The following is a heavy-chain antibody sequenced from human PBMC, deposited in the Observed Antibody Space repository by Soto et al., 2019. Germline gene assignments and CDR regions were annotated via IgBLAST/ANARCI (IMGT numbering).Heavy chain of an antibody. D-gene: IGHD3-22*01. V-gene: IGHV4-61*01. CDR2: IYYSGTT. J-gene: IGHJ4*02. CDR1: GGSVSSGSYY. Sequence: SETLSLTCPVSGGSVSSGSYYWSWIRQPPGKGLEWIGYIYYSGTTNNNPSLKSRVTISIDTSKNQFSLKLSSVTAADTAGYFCARDHYKDYSDDSRCYYIPDYWGKGTLVTVSS. CDR3: ARDHYKDYSDDSRCYYIPDY.